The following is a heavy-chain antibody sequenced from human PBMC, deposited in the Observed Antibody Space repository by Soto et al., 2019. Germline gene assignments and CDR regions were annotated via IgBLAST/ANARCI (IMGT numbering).Heavy chain of an antibody. J-gene: IGHJ4*02. V-gene: IGHV1-2*04. CDR2: INPNSGGT. CDR1: GYTFTGYY. D-gene: IGHD6-13*01. Sequence: ASVKVSCKASGYTFTGYYMHWVRQAPGQGLEWMGWINPNSGGTNYAQKFQGWVTMTRDTSISTAYMELSRLRSDDTAVYYCGAGGIAAAGIDYWGQGTLVTVSS. CDR3: GAGGIAAAGIDY.